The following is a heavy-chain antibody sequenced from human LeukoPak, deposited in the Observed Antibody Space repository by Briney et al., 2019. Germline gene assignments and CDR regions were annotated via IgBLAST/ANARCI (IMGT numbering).Heavy chain of an antibody. J-gene: IGHJ6*03. CDR2: ISSNGATT. V-gene: IGHV3-64*01. Sequence: GGSLRLPCATSGFTFTNFAFHWVRQAPGKGLEYVSSISSNGATTYYANSVKGRFTISRDNSKNTVFLQMGSLRAEDVAVYYCARIRKTVAGTSDYYYYMDVWGKGTTVTVSS. CDR3: ARIRKTVAGTSDYYYYMDV. D-gene: IGHD6-19*01. CDR1: GFTFTNFA.